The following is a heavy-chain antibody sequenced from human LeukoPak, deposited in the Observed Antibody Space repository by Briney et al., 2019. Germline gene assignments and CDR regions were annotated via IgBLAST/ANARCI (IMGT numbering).Heavy chain of an antibody. J-gene: IGHJ6*02. CDR3: ARCTAMVSNYYYGMDV. CDR1: GFTFSSYW. V-gene: IGHV3-7*01. D-gene: IGHD5-18*01. Sequence: PGGSLRLSCAASGFTFSSYWMSWVRQAPGKGLEWVANIKQDGSEKYHVDSVKGRFTISRDNAKNSLYLQMNSLRAEDTAVYYCARCTAMVSNYYYGMDVWGQGTTVTVSS. CDR2: IKQDGSEK.